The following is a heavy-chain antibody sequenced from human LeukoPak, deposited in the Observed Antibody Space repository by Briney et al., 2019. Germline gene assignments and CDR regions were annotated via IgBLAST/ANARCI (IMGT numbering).Heavy chain of an antibody. CDR2: ISAYNGNT. Sequence: ASVKVSCKASGYTFTSYGISWVRQAPGQGLEWMGWISAYNGNTNYAQKLQGRVTMTTDTSTSTAYMELRSLRSDDTAVYYCARVWFHSGSYANGIDYWGQGTLVTVSS. D-gene: IGHD1-26*01. CDR1: GYTFTSYG. V-gene: IGHV1-18*01. J-gene: IGHJ4*02. CDR3: ARVWFHSGSYANGIDY.